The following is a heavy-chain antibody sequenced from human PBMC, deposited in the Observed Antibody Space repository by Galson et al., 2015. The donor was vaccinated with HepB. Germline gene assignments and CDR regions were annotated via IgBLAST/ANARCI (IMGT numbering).Heavy chain of an antibody. CDR2: FDKRGDTA. D-gene: IGHD1-26*01. V-gene: IGHV3-23*01. CDR1: GFTFTTHA. CDR3: VRDWEGSACPWMDL. Sequence: SLRLSCAASGFTFTTHAMSWVRQAPGKGLEWISTFDKRGDTAYYGDSVKGRFTISRDDSKNTLYLHMSGLRAEDTAVNYCVRDWEGSACPWMDLWGQGTPVSLSS. J-gene: IGHJ6*02.